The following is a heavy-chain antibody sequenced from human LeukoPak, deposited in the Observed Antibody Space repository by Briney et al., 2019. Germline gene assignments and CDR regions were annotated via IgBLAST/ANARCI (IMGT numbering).Heavy chain of an antibody. D-gene: IGHD3-22*01. CDR3: ARGPYYYDSSGNFDY. Sequence: SETLSLTCAVYGGSFSGYYWSWIRQSPGKGLEWIGKINNSRSTNYNPSLKSRVTISVDTSKNQFSLKLSSVTAADTAVYYCARGPYYYDSSGNFDYWGQGTLVTVSS. J-gene: IGHJ4*02. CDR1: GGSFSGYY. V-gene: IGHV4-34*01. CDR2: INNSRST.